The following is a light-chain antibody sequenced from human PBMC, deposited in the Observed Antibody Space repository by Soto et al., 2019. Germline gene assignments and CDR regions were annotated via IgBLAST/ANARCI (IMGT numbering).Light chain of an antibody. J-gene: IGKJ5*01. CDR1: QSVRNNY. V-gene: IGKV3-20*01. Sequence: ETVLTQSPGTLSLSPGERATLSCRASQSVRNNYLAWYQQKPGQAPRLLISGASSRAAGIPDRFSGSGSETDFTLTISRLEPEDVALYFCQQYGNPRITFGQGTRLEI. CDR3: QQYGNPRIT. CDR2: GAS.